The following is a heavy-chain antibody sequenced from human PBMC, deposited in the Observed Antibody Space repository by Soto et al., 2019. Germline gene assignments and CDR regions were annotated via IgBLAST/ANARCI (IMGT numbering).Heavy chain of an antibody. V-gene: IGHV3-9*01. Sequence: GGSLRLSCAASGFTFDDYAMHWVRQAPGKGLEWVSGISWNSGSIGYADSVKGRFTISRDNAKNSLYLQMNSLRAEDTALYYCAKDGPRSGGSWMGRAAYYYYMDVWGKGTTVTVSS. CDR2: ISWNSGSI. J-gene: IGHJ6*03. CDR1: GFTFDDYA. D-gene: IGHD2-15*01. CDR3: AKDGPRSGGSWMGRAAYYYYMDV.